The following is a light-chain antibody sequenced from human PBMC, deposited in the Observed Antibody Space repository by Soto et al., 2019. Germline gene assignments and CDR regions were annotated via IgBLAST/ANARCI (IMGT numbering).Light chain of an antibody. CDR3: CSYAGTYV. V-gene: IGLV2-23*02. CDR1: SSDVGSYNL. Sequence: QSALTQPASVSGSPGQSITISCTGTSSDVGSYNLVSWYQHHPGKAPKLMIFEVSKRPSGVSNRFSGSKSGNTASLTISGLQAEDEAEYYCCSYAGTYVFGPGTKVTVL. CDR2: EVS. J-gene: IGLJ1*01.